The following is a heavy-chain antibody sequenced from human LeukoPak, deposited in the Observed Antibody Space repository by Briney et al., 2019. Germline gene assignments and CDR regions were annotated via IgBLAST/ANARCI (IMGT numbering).Heavy chain of an antibody. Sequence: GGSLSLSCAVSVFTFSSYSMNWVRRAPGKGLEWFSSISSSNSYIYYADSVKGRFTISRDNAKNSLYPQMNSLRAEDTAVYYCARARDLDYWGQGTLVTVSS. V-gene: IGHV3-21*01. J-gene: IGHJ4*02. CDR1: VFTFSSYS. CDR3: ARARDLDY. D-gene: IGHD2-21*02. CDR2: ISSSNSYI.